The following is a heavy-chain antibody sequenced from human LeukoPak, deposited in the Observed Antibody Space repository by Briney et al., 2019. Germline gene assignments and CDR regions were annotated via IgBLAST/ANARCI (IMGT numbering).Heavy chain of an antibody. J-gene: IGHJ4*02. D-gene: IGHD3-10*01. Sequence: SETLSLTCTVSGGSISSYYWSWIRQPAGKGLEWIGRIYTSGSTNYNASLKSRVSMSVDTSKNQFSLRLSPVTAADTAVYYCARGQLFNFDYWGQGTLVTVSS. V-gene: IGHV4-4*07. CDR3: ARGQLFNFDY. CDR2: IYTSGST. CDR1: GGSISSYY.